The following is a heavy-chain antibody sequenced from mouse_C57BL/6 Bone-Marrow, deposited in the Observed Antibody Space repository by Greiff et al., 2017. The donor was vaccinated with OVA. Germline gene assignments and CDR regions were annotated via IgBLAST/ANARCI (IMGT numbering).Heavy chain of an antibody. CDR2: IHPNSGST. V-gene: IGHV1-64*01. J-gene: IGHJ4*01. D-gene: IGHD4-1*02. CDR3: APTGIYYAMDY. Sequence: VQLQQPGAELVKPGASVKLSCKASGYTFTSYWMHWVKQRPGQGLEWIGMIHPNSGSTNYNEKFKSKATLTVDKSSSTAYMQLSSLTSEDSAVYYCAPTGIYYAMDYWGQGTSVTVSS. CDR1: GYTFTSYW.